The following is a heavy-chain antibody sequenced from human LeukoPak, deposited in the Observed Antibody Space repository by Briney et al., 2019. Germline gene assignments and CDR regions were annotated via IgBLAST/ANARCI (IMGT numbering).Heavy chain of an antibody. CDR1: GYTFTGYY. D-gene: IGHD3-10*01. CDR3: ARPYGSGPYYYYYYMDV. Sequence: AASVKVSCKASGYTFTGYYMHWVRQAPGQGLEGMGWINPNSGGTNYAQKFQGRVTMTRDTSISTAYMELSRLRSDDTAVYYCARPYGSGPYYYYYYMDVWGKGTTVTVSS. CDR2: INPNSGGT. V-gene: IGHV1-2*02. J-gene: IGHJ6*03.